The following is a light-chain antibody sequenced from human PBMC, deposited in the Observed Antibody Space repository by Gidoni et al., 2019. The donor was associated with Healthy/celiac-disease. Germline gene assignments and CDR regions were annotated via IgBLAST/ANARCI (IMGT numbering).Light chain of an antibody. V-gene: IGKV3-15*01. J-gene: IGKJ2*01. Sequence: EIVMTQSPATLSVSPGERATLSCRASQSVSSNLAWYQQKPGQAPRPLIYGASTRATGIPARFSGSGSGTEFTLNISSLQSEDFAVYYCQQYNNWLPYTFGQGTKLEIK. CDR3: QQYNNWLPYT. CDR1: QSVSSN. CDR2: GAS.